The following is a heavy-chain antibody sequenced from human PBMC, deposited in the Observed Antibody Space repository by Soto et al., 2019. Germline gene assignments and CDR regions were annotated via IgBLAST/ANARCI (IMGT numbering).Heavy chain of an antibody. J-gene: IGHJ4*02. Sequence: SETLSLTCTVSGGSINNYYWAWIRQPPGKGLEFVGYIYYAGSTTYNPSLKSRLTISVDTSKNQFSLQLRSVTAADTAVYFCARLGGYYQTLDSWGQGTLVTVS. CDR2: IYYAGST. CDR3: ARLGGYYQTLDS. D-gene: IGHD3-22*01. V-gene: IGHV4-59*08. CDR1: GGSINNYY.